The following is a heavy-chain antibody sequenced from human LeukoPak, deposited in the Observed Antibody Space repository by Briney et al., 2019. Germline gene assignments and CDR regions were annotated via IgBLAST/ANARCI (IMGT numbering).Heavy chain of an antibody. Sequence: ASVKVSCKASGGTFSSYAISWVRQAPGQGLEWMGRIIPILGIANYAQKFQGRVTITADKSTSTAYMELNSLRAEDTAVYYCVQEGPRGLAFDIWGQGIKVTVSS. CDR1: GGTFSSYA. CDR3: VQEGPRGLAFDI. CDR2: IIPILGIA. V-gene: IGHV1-69*04. J-gene: IGHJ3*02.